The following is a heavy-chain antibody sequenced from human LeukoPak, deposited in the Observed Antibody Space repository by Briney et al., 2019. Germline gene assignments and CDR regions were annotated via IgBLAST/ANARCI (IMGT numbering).Heavy chain of an antibody. D-gene: IGHD2-8*01. Sequence: SETLSLTCTVSGGSISSGSYYWSWIRQPAGKGLEWIGRIYTSGSTNYNPSLKSRVTISVDTSKNQFSLKLSSVTAADTAVYYCARDGYCTNGVCNSVFYIDVWGKGTTVTVSS. CDR1: GGSISSGSYY. CDR3: ARDGYCTNGVCNSVFYIDV. V-gene: IGHV4-61*02. J-gene: IGHJ6*03. CDR2: IYTSGST.